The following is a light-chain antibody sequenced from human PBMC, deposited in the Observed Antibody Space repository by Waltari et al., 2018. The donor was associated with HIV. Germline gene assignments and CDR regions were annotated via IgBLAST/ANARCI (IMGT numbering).Light chain of an antibody. CDR1: SSNIGGGYD. CDR2: GNN. J-gene: IGLJ3*02. CDR3: QSYDSRLSGSGV. V-gene: IGLV1-40*01. Sequence: QSVLTQPPSVSGAPGQRVTISCTGSSSNIGGGYDVHWYQKLPGTAPKLLILGNNNRPSGVPDRFSGSKSGTSAALVITGLQAEDEADYYCQSYDSRLSGSGVFGGGTKLTVL.